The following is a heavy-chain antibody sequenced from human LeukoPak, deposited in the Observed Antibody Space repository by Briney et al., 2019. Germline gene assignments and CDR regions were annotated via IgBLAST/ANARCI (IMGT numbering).Heavy chain of an antibody. D-gene: IGHD6-19*01. CDR3: TRLGKAPRDFDY. CDR2: ISTSGSDT. CDR1: GFTFSNYA. Sequence: PGGSLRLSCAASGFTFSNYAMTWVRQAPGKGLEWVSIISTSGSDTFYADSVKGRFTISRDNFKNILSLQMNRLRVEDTAVYHCTRLGKAPRDFDYWGQGTLVTVSS. V-gene: IGHV3-23*01. J-gene: IGHJ4*02.